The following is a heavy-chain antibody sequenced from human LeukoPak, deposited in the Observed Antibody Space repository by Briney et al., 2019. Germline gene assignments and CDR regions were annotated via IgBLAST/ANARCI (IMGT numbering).Heavy chain of an antibody. J-gene: IGHJ4*02. Sequence: PSETLSLTCAVYGGSFSGYYWSWIRQPPGKGLEWIGEINHSGSINYNPSLKSRVTISVDPSKNQFSLKLSSVTAADTAVYYCARKTGYSSSWFVFRYFDYWGQGTLVTVSS. D-gene: IGHD6-13*01. CDR1: GGSFSGYY. CDR3: ARKTGYSSSWFVFRYFDY. CDR2: INHSGSI. V-gene: IGHV4-34*01.